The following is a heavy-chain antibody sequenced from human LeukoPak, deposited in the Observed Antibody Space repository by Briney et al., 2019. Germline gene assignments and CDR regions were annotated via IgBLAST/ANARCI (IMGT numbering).Heavy chain of an antibody. CDR3: ARAGYTISSYRFDY. CDR2: IYTTGRT. V-gene: IGHV4-4*07. J-gene: IGHJ4*02. CDR1: GGSISSYW. D-gene: IGHD3-16*02. Sequence: SETLSLTCSVSGGSISSYWWSWIQQPAGKGLEFIGRIYTTGRTNYNPSLKSRVSMSFDTSKNNFSLELRSVTATDTAVYFCARAGYTISSYRFDYWGQGALVTVSS.